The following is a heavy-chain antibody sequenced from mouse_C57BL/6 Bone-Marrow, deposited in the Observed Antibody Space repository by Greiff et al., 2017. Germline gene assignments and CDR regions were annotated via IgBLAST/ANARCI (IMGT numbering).Heavy chain of an antibody. CDR1: GYTFTSYW. Sequence: VQLQQPGAELVRPGSSVKLSCKASGYTFTSYWMHWVKQRPGQGLEWIGMIHPNSGSTNYNEKFKSKATLTVDKSSSTAYMQLSSLTSEDSAVYYCARSAYYSNPLFAYWGQGTLVTVSA. V-gene: IGHV1-64*01. CDR2: IHPNSGST. J-gene: IGHJ3*01. D-gene: IGHD2-5*01. CDR3: ARSAYYSNPLFAY.